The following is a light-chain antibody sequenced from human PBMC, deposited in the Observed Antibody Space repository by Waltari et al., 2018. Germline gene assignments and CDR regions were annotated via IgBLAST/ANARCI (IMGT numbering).Light chain of an antibody. J-gene: IGLJ1*01. CDR2: GNS. Sequence: QSVLTQPPSVSGAPGQRVTISCTGSSSNIGADYEVHWYQQLPGTAPKVLIYGNSNRPSGVPERFPGSKSGTSASLAITGLQAEDEAAYYCQSYDISLSGSVFGTGTKVTVL. CDR1: SSNIGADYE. CDR3: QSYDISLSGSV. V-gene: IGLV1-40*01.